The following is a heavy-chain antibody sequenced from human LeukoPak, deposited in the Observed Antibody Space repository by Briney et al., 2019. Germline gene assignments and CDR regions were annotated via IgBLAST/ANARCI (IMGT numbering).Heavy chain of an antibody. D-gene: IGHD3-3*02. Sequence: TGGSLRLSCAASGFTFSSYAMHWVRQAPGKGLEWVAVISYDGSNKYYADSVKGRFTISRDNSKNTLYLQMNRLRAEDTAVYYCAKEISDPLGSPPPENWFDPWGQGTLVTVSS. V-gene: IGHV3-30-3*02. CDR3: AKEISDPLGSPPPENWFDP. CDR2: ISYDGSNK. J-gene: IGHJ5*02. CDR1: GFTFSSYA.